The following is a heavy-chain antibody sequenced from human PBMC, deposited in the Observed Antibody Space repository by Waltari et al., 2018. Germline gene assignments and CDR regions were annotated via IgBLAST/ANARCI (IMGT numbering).Heavy chain of an antibody. CDR3: VRLEDCTGPGGNCYSGDSFAMDV. CDR1: GGSFRGYY. CDR2: INHNGNI. D-gene: IGHD2-8*02. Sequence: QVQLQQWGAGLLQPSETLSLTCAVYGGSFRGYYWGWVRRRPGKGLEWIGEINHNGNINRNPSLRSRVTMLVDTSKSQLSLKINSVTAADTAVYYCVRLEDCTGPGGNCYSGDSFAMDVWGQGTTVTVSS. J-gene: IGHJ6*02. V-gene: IGHV4-34*02.